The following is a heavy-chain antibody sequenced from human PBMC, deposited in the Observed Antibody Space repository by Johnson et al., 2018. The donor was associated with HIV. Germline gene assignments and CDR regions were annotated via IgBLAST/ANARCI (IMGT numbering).Heavy chain of an antibody. Sequence: QLVESGGGLVKPGGSLRLSCAASGFTFSSYAMHWVRQTPGKGLEWVAVISYDGSNKYYADSVKGRFTISRDNAKNTLYLQMNSLRAEDTAVYYCARVAALYDAFDIWGQGTMVTVSS. CDR2: ISYDGSNK. J-gene: IGHJ3*02. CDR3: ARVAALYDAFDI. V-gene: IGHV3-30-3*01. CDR1: GFTFSSYA. D-gene: IGHD2-15*01.